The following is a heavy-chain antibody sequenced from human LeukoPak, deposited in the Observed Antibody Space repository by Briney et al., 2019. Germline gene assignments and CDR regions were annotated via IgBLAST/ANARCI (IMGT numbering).Heavy chain of an antibody. D-gene: IGHD6-13*01. CDR3: ARSISGSTDASYYYYMDV. J-gene: IGHJ6*03. V-gene: IGHV4-30-4*08. CDR2: IDQSGTT. Sequence: PSQTLSLTCTVSGGSISSGDYYWSWIRQPPGKGLEWIGEIDQSGTTNYNPSLKSRVSISVDTSKKRFSLTLTSMTAADTAVYYCARSISGSTDASYYYYMDVWGKGTTVTVSS. CDR1: GGSISSGDYY.